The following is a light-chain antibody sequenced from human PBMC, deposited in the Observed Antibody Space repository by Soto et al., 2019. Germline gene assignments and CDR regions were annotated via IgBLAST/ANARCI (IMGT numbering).Light chain of an antibody. J-gene: IGLJ1*01. V-gene: IGLV2-14*01. CDR2: EVS. Sequence: QSVLTQPASVSGSPGQSITISCTGTSSDVGGYNYVSWYQQHPGTAPKLMIYEVSNRPSGVSNRFSGSKSGNTASLTISGLQAEDEADYYCSSYTTYSTLDVFGTGTKLTVL. CDR1: SSDVGGYNY. CDR3: SSYTTYSTLDV.